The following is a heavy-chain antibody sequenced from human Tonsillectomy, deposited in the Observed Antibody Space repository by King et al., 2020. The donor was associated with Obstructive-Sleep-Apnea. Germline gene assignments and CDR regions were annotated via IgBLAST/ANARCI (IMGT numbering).Heavy chain of an antibody. CDR1: GGSISSYY. CDR2: ISYSGST. V-gene: IGHV4-59*01. D-gene: IGHD6-6*01. J-gene: IGHJ4*02. CDR3: ARDSSIFYYFDY. Sequence: VQLQESGPGLVKPSETLSLTCTVSGGSISSYYWSWIRQPPGKGLEWIGSISYSGSTNYNPSLKSPVTISVDTSKNQFSLKLSSVTAADTAVYYCARDSSIFYYFDYWGQGTLVTVSS.